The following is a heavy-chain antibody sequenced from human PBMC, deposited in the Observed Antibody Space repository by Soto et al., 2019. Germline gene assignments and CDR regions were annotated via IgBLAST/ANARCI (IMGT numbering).Heavy chain of an antibody. CDR3: ARDHYYDSSGYAIEY. CDR2: IIPIFGTA. CDR1: GGTFSSYA. D-gene: IGHD3-22*01. J-gene: IGHJ4*02. V-gene: IGHV1-69*13. Sequence: SVKVSCKASGGTFSSYAISWVRQAPGQGLEWMEGIIPIFGTANYAQKFQGRVTITADESTSTAYMELSSLRSEDTAVYYCARDHYYDSSGYAIEYWGQGTLVTVSS.